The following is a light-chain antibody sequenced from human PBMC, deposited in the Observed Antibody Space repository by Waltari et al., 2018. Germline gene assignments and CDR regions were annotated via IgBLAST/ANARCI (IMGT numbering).Light chain of an antibody. CDR3: SSYTSSNTPVV. V-gene: IGLV2-14*01. Sequence: QSALTQPASVFGSPGQSITISCTGTSSDVGGYNYVSWYQQHPGKAPKLMIYDVSKRPSGVSNRFSGSKSGNTASLTISGLQAEDEADYYCSSYTSSNTPVVFGGGTKLTVL. CDR1: SSDVGGYNY. CDR2: DVS. J-gene: IGLJ2*01.